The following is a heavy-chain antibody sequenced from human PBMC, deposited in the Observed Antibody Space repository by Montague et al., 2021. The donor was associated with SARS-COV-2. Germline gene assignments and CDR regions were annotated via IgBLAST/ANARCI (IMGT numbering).Heavy chain of an antibody. CDR3: ARLKRYFDSSGSPSAFDF. V-gene: IGHV4-39*02. D-gene: IGHD3-22*01. CDR1: GGSITTNIDY. Sequence: SETLSLTCTVSGGSITTNIDYWAWIRQPPGKGLEWIGSFYYTGNTYYNPSLKSRVTISVVTSKNHFTLKLSSVTASETAVYYCARLKRYFDSSGSPSAFDFWGQGTKVTVSS. J-gene: IGHJ3*01. CDR2: FYYTGNT.